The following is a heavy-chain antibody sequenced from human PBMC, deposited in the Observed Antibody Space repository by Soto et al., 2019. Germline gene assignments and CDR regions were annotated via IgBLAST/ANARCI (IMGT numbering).Heavy chain of an antibody. CDR1: GFTFSSYS. CDR2: ISSSSNYI. D-gene: IGHD4-17*01. V-gene: IGHV3-21*01. CDR3: ARVRLSYGYYDFDY. J-gene: IGHJ4*02. Sequence: GGSLRLSCAASGFTFSSYSMNWVRQAPGKGLEWVSSISSSSNYIYYADSVKGRFTISRDNAKNSLYLQMNNLRAEDTAVYYCARVRLSYGYYDFDYWGQGTLVTVSS.